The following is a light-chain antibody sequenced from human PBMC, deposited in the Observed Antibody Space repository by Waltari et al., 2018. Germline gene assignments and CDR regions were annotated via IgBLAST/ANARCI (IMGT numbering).Light chain of an antibody. CDR3: QQFESYPRT. CDR1: QDISNY. CDR2: AAS. V-gene: IGKV1-9*01. Sequence: DILLTQSPSFLSASVGDRISITCRASQDISNYLAWFQQNPGKAPKVLIYAASSLQSGVPARFSGSGSGAEFTLTISSLQPEDFATYYCQQFESYPRTFGPGTAVDIK. J-gene: IGKJ3*01.